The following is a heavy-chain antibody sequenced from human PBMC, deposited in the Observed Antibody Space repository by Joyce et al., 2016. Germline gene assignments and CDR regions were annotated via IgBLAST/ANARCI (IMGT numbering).Heavy chain of an antibody. CDR1: GGSISMSTYY. CDR2: VSYSGST. J-gene: IGHJ5*02. CDR3: ARSFFYCSGGSCFSGEWFDP. V-gene: IGHV4-39*07. D-gene: IGHD2-15*01. Sequence: QLQLQESGPGLVKPSETLSLSCTVSGGSISMSTYYWGWIRKPPRKGLEWVGSVSYSGSTYYNPSLKSRVTISVYTSKNQFSLKLTSVTAADTAVYYCARSFFYCSGGSCFSGEWFDPWGQGTLVTVSS.